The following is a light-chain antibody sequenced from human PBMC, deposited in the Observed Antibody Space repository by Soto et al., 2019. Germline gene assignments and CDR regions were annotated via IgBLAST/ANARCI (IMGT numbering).Light chain of an antibody. CDR1: SSNIGAYNF. CDR2: DVN. V-gene: IGLV2-11*01. CDR3: SSYADSYTPI. Sequence: QSALTQPRSVSGSPGQSVTISCTGTSSNIGAYNFVSWYQHHPGKAPKLMIYDVNKWPSGVPDRLSGSKSGNTASLTISGLQAEDEADYYCSSYADSYTPIFGGGTKLTVL. J-gene: IGLJ2*01.